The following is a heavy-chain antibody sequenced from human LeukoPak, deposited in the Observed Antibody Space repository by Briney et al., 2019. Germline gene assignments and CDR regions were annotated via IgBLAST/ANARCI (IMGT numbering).Heavy chain of an antibody. D-gene: IGHD4-17*01. V-gene: IGHV3-21*01. Sequence: PGGSLRLSCAASGFTFNSYSMNWVRQAPGKGLEWVSSISSSSSYIYYADSVKGRFTISRDNAKNSLYLQMNSLRAEDTAVYYCARDPGNSGYGDVRDYWGQGTLVTVSS. J-gene: IGHJ4*02. CDR2: ISSSSSYI. CDR1: GFTFNSYS. CDR3: ARDPGNSGYGDVRDY.